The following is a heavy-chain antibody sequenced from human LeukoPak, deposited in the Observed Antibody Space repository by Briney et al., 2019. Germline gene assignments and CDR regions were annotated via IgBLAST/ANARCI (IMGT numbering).Heavy chain of an antibody. Sequence: GGSLRLSCAASGFTFSSYSMNWVRQAPGKGVEWVSYISSSSSTIYYADSVKGRFTVSRDNAKNSLYLQMNSLRAEDTAVYYCARDLRVTAINYFDYWGQGTLVTVSS. J-gene: IGHJ4*02. D-gene: IGHD5-12*01. V-gene: IGHV3-48*01. CDR1: GFTFSSYS. CDR3: ARDLRVTAINYFDY. CDR2: ISSSSSTI.